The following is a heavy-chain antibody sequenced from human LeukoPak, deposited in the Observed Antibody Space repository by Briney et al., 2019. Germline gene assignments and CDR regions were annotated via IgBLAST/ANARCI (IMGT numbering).Heavy chain of an antibody. CDR1: GYTFTSYA. D-gene: IGHD5-18*01. V-gene: IGHV1-3*02. CDR2: SNAGNGNT. J-gene: IGHJ3*02. Sequence: ASVKVSCTASGYTFTSYAMHWVRQAPGQRLEWMGWSNAGNGNTKYSQEFQGRVTITRDTSASTAYMELRSLRSDDTAVYYCARDSNTAMVRDAFDIWGQGTMVTVSS. CDR3: ARDSNTAMVRDAFDI.